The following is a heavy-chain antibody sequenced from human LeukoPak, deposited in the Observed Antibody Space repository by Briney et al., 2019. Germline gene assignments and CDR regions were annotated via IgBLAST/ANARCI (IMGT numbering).Heavy chain of an antibody. D-gene: IGHD2-2*01. J-gene: IGHJ6*03. Sequence: PSETLSLTCAVYGGSFSGYYWSWIRQPPGKGLEWIGEINHSGSTNYNPSLKSRVTISVDTSKNQFSLKLSSVTAADTAVYYCARNGPRIVVVPAVGYYYMDVWGKGTTVTVSS. CDR3: ARNGPRIVVVPAVGYYYMDV. V-gene: IGHV4-34*01. CDR2: INHSGST. CDR1: GGSFSGYY.